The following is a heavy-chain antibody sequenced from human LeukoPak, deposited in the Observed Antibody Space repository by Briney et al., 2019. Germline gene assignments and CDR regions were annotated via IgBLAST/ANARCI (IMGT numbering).Heavy chain of an antibody. CDR2: ISAYNGNT. V-gene: IGHV1-18*01. D-gene: IGHD2-2*01. CDR1: GYTFTSYG. J-gene: IGHJ5*02. CDR3: ARVFVLPLLGYCSSTSCPGAWFDP. Sequence: GASVKVSCKASGYTFTSYGISCVRQAPGQGLEWMLWISAYNGNTNYAQKLQGRVTMTTDTSTSTAYMELRSLRSDDTAVYYCARVFVLPLLGYCSSTSCPGAWFDPWGQGTLVTVSS.